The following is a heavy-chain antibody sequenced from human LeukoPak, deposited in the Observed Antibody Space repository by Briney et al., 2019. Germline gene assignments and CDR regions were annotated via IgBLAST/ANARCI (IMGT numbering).Heavy chain of an antibody. V-gene: IGHV1-2*02. J-gene: IGHJ6*02. CDR3: ARDGRYNWNVFYYYGMDV. CDR2: LNPNSGGT. Sequence: ASVKVSCKASGYTFTGYYIHWVRQAPGQRLERMGCLNPNSGGTNNAQKCQGRVTMTRDTSISTAYMELSRLTSDDTAVYYCARDGRYNWNVFYYYGMDVWGQGTTVTVSS. CDR1: GYTFTGYY. D-gene: IGHD1-1*01.